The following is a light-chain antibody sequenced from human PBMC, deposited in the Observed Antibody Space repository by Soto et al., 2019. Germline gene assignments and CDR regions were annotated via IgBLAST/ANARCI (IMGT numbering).Light chain of an antibody. J-gene: IGKJ2*01. Sequence: IVMTQSPDSLAVSLGERAAINCKSSQSVFYRSNNKNYLAWYQQKAGQPPKLLISWASTRESGVPDRFSGSGAVTDFTLAISSLQAEDVAVYYCQQCYSTPYTFGQGTKLESK. CDR3: QQCYSTPYT. CDR2: WAS. CDR1: QSVFYRSNNKNY. V-gene: IGKV4-1*01.